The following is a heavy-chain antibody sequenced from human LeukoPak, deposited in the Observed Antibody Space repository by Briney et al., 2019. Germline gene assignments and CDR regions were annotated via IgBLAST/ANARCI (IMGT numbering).Heavy chain of an antibody. CDR3: ARLRLYHHILTGYSPRGVGFDP. Sequence: PSETLSLTCTVSDDSITIYYWSWIRRPPGKGLEWIGYIDHTGSTNYNPSLNSRVTIPVDTSKNQFSLKLSSVTAADTAVYFCARLRLYHHILTGYSPRGVGFDPWGQGTLVTVSS. CDR1: DDSITIYY. CDR2: IDHTGST. V-gene: IGHV4-59*08. D-gene: IGHD3-9*01. J-gene: IGHJ5*02.